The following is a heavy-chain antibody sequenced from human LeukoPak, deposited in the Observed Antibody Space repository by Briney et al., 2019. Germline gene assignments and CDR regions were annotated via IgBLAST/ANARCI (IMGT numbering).Heavy chain of an antibody. CDR2: ISGYKRNT. D-gene: IGHD4-17*01. Sequence: GASVKVSCKASGYAFTNYAISWVRQAPGQGLEWVARISGYKRNTDYAHKGKDRLTVTADTSKAYLEMRGLTSDDTAVYYCARDHGDFVGVRVGFDSWGQGTLVTVSS. CDR1: GYAFTNYA. CDR3: ARDHGDFVGVRVGFDS. V-gene: IGHV1-18*01. J-gene: IGHJ4*02.